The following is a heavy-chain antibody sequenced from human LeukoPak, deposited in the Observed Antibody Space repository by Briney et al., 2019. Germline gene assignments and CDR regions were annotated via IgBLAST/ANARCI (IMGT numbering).Heavy chain of an antibody. V-gene: IGHV4-34*01. CDR2: INHSGST. CDR3: ARYSGWTSFDY. J-gene: IGHJ4*02. D-gene: IGHD5-12*01. CDR1: GGSFSGYY. Sequence: PSETLSLTCAVYGGSFSGYYWSWIRQPPGKGLEWMGEINHSGSTNYNPSLKSRVTISVDTSKNQFSLKLSSVTAADTAVYYCARYSGWTSFDYWGQGTLVTVSS.